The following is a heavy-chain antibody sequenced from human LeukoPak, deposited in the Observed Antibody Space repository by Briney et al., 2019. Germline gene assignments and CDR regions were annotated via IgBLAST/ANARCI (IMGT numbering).Heavy chain of an antibody. CDR1: GYRFISYW. CDR2: IYPGDSDS. J-gene: IGHJ4*02. V-gene: IGHV5-51*01. Sequence: GESLQISSNASGYRFISYWIARVRQMPGQGLEWMGIIYPGDSDSAYSPCFQGLVTISADKSISTPYLQWSSLKASDTAMYFCARPRDYGWEQYSFDYWGQGNLVTVSS. CDR3: ARPRDYGWEQYSFDY. D-gene: IGHD3-10*01.